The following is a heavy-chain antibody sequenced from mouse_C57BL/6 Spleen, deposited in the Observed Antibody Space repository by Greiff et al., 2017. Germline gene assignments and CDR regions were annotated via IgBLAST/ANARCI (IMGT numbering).Heavy chain of an antibody. CDR3: VRGSYYGSSYDYFDY. CDR2: IRSKSSNYAT. V-gene: IGHV10-3*01. CDR1: GFTFNTYA. D-gene: IGHD1-1*01. J-gene: IGHJ2*01. Sequence: EVMLVESGGGLVQPKGSLKLSCAASGFTFNTYAMHWVRQAPGKGLEWVARIRSKSSNYATYYADSVKDRFTISRDDSQSMLYLQMNNLKTEDTAMYYCVRGSYYGSSYDYFDYWGQGTTLTVSS.